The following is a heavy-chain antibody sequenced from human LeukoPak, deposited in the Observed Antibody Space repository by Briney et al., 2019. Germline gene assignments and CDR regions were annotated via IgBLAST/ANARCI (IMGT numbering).Heavy chain of an antibody. J-gene: IGHJ4*02. D-gene: IGHD4-11*01. CDR2: ISWSSDNI. Sequence: GGSLRLSCAASGFTFDDYAMHWVRQAPGKGLEWVSGISWSSDNIDYADSVKGRFTISRDNAKNSLYLQMNSLRVEDTALYYCARDDYHNFDYWGQGTLVTVSS. CDR3: ARDDYHNFDY. V-gene: IGHV3-9*01. CDR1: GFTFDDYA.